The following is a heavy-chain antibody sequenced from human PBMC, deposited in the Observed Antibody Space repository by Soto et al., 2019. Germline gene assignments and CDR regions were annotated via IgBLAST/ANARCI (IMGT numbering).Heavy chain of an antibody. CDR2: ISWNSGSI. J-gene: IGHJ4*02. D-gene: IGHD3-22*01. V-gene: IGHV3-9*01. Sequence: EVQLVESGGGLVQPGRSLRLSCAASGFTFDDYAMHWVRQAPGKGLEWVSGISWNSGSIGYADSVKGRFTISRDNAKTSLYLQMNSLRAEDTALYYCAKDNSHYGGYFVFDYWGQGTLVTVSS. CDR3: AKDNSHYGGYFVFDY. CDR1: GFTFDDYA.